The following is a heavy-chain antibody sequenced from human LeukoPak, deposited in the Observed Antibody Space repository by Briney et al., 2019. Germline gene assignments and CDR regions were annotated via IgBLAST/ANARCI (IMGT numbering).Heavy chain of an antibody. J-gene: IGHJ4*02. V-gene: IGHV1-2*02. CDR2: INPNSGGT. D-gene: IGHD2-2*03. CDR1: GYTFTGYY. CDR3: ARDSASVLFFGYCSSTSCYGAPGY. Sequence: ASVKVSCKASGYTFTGYYMHWVRQAPGQGLEWMGWINPNSGGTNYARKFQGRVTMTRDTSISTAYMELSRLRSDDTAVYYCARDSASVLFFGYCSSTSCYGAPGYWGQGTLVTVSS.